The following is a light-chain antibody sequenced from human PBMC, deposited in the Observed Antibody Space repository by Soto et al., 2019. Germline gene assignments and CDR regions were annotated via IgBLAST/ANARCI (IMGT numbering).Light chain of an antibody. J-gene: IGLJ2*01. CDR3: SSYTSSSPLVV. CDR2: DVS. CDR1: SSDVGGYNY. Sequence: QSALTQPASVSGSPGQSITISCTGTSSDVGGYNYVSWYQHHPGKAPKLMIYDVSNRPSGVSNRFSGSKSGNTASLTISGLQAEDEADYCCSSYTSSSPLVVFGGGTKLPVL. V-gene: IGLV2-14*03.